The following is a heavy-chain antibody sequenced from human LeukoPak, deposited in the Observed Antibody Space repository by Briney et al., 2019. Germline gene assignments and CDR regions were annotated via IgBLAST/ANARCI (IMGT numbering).Heavy chain of an antibody. CDR2: IYYSGST. J-gene: IGHJ5*02. Sequence: SETLSLTCTVSGGSISSSSYYWGWIRQPPGKGLEWIGSIYYSGSTYYNPSLKSRVTISVDTSKNQFSLKLSSVTAADTAVYYCARVLVVPALNWFDPWGQGTLVTVSS. CDR3: ARVLVVPALNWFDP. CDR1: GGSISSSSYY. V-gene: IGHV4-39*07. D-gene: IGHD2-2*01.